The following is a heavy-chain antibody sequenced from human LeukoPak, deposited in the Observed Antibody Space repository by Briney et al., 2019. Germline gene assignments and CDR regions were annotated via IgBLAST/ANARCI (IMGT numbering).Heavy chain of an antibody. CDR1: GFIFSSFW. CDR2: IKQDGSEK. Sequence: GGSLRLSCAASGFIFSSFWMSWVRQAPGKGLEWVANIKQDGSEKYYVDSVKGRFTIPRDNAKNSLYLQMNSLRAEDTAVYYCARGGLHDYGDYWGQGTLVTVSS. CDR3: ARGGLHDYGDY. D-gene: IGHD5-24*01. J-gene: IGHJ4*02. V-gene: IGHV3-7*01.